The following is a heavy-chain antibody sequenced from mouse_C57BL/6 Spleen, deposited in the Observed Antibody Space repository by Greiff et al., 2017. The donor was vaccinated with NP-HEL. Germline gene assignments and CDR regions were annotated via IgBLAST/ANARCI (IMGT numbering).Heavy chain of an antibody. V-gene: IGHV5-17*01. Sequence: EVQVVESGGGLVKPGGSLKLSCAASGFTFSDYGMHWVRQAPEKGLEWVAYISSGSSTTYYADTVKGRFTISRDNAKNTLFLQMTSLKSEDSAMYYCAPNWDEDHGYFDVWGTGTTVTVSS. CDR1: GFTFSDYG. CDR3: APNWDEDHGYFDV. CDR2: ISSGSSTT. D-gene: IGHD4-1*01. J-gene: IGHJ1*03.